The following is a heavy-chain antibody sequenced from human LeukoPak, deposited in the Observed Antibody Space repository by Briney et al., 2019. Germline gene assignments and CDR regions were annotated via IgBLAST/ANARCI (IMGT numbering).Heavy chain of an antibody. Sequence: PGGSLIVSCAVSGFTFSSYWMNWVRQAPGKGLEWVASIKQDGGEKSYVDSVKGRFTISRDNAKNSLYLQMSSLRAEDTAVYYCARDGTAAGLYFDLWGQGTLVTVSS. D-gene: IGHD6-13*01. J-gene: IGHJ4*01. V-gene: IGHV3-7*01. CDR1: GFTFSSYW. CDR2: IKQDGGEK. CDR3: ARDGTAAGLYFDL.